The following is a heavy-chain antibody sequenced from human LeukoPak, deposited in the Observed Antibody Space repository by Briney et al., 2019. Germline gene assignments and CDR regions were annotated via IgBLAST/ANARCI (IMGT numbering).Heavy chain of an antibody. D-gene: IGHD3-22*01. J-gene: IGHJ4*02. V-gene: IGHV1-2*02. CDR2: INPNSGGT. CDR1: GYTFTSFG. Sequence: ASVKVSCKASGYTFTSFGINWVRQAPGQGLEWMGWINPNSGGTNYAQKFQGRVTMTRDTSISTAYMELSRLRSDDTAVYYCAREDYDSSGYYPDYWGQGTLVTVSS. CDR3: AREDYDSSGYYPDY.